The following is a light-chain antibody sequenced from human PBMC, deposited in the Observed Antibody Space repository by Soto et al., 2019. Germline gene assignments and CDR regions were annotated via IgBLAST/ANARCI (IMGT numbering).Light chain of an antibody. Sequence: DIPMTQSPSSLSASIGDRVTITCRASQSIGSSLNWYQQKPGKAPNLLIYTASSLRSGVPSRFSGSGSGTDFTLTISSLQPEDFATYYCQQSYSTPYTFGQGTKLEIK. CDR2: TAS. CDR1: QSIGSS. CDR3: QQSYSTPYT. V-gene: IGKV1-39*01. J-gene: IGKJ2*01.